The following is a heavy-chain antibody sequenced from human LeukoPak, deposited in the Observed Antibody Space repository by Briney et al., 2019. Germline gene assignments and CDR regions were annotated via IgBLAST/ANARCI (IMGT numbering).Heavy chain of an antibody. CDR3: AGDVLGIRDAFDI. J-gene: IGHJ3*02. CDR2: IYYSGST. D-gene: IGHD2-8*02. V-gene: IGHV4-59*11. Sequence: SETLSLTCTVSGGSISSHYWSWIRQPPGKGLEWIGYIYYSGSTNYNPSLKSRVTISVDTSKNQFSLKLSSVTAADTAVYYCAGDVLGIRDAFDIWGQGTMVTVSS. CDR1: GGSISSHY.